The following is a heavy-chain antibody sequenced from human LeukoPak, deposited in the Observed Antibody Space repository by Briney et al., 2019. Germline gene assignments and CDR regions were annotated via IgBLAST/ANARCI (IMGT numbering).Heavy chain of an antibody. CDR2: INWNGGST. CDR1: GFTFDDYG. CDR3: AKDFSVYYYDSRVLDY. J-gene: IGHJ4*02. D-gene: IGHD3-22*01. V-gene: IGHV3-20*04. Sequence: PGGSLRLSCAASGFTFDDYGMSWVRQAPGKGLEWVSGINWNGGSTGYVDSVKGRFTISRDNSKKTLYLQMNSLRPEDTAVYYCAKDFSVYYYDSRVLDYWGQGTLVTVSS.